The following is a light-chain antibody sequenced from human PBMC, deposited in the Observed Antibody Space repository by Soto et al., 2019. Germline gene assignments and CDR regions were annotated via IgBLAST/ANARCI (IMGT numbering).Light chain of an antibody. V-gene: IGKV3-20*01. J-gene: IGKJ1*01. CDR3: QQYGSSPRT. CDR2: GAY. CDR1: QSASSSY. Sequence: DIVLTQSPGTLSLSPGERATLSCRASQSASSSYLAWYQQKPGQAPRLLIYGAYSRATGITDRFSGSGSGTDFTLTISRLEPEDFAVYYCQQYGSSPRTVGQGTQVEIK.